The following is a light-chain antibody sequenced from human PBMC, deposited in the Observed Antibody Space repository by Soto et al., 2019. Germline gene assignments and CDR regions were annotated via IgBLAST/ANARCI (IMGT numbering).Light chain of an antibody. V-gene: IGKV1-5*03. Sequence: EIQMTQSPSTLSGSVGDRVTSTCRASQTIGSWLAWYQQKLGKAPKLRIYKASTLKSGVPSRFSGSGSGTEFTLTISSLQPDDFATYYCQHYNSYSEAFGQGTKV. CDR2: KAS. CDR3: QHYNSYSEA. CDR1: QTIGSW. J-gene: IGKJ1*01.